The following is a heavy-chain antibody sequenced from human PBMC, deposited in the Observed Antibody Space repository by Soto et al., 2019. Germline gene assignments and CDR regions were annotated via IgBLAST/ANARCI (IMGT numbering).Heavy chain of an antibody. V-gene: IGHV3-15*01. CDR3: PTDGGGYYPHYYYGMDV. D-gene: IGHD3-22*01. Sequence: EVQLVESGGGLVKPGGSLRLSCAASGITFSNAWMSWVRQAPGKGLEWVGRIKSKTDGGTTDYAAPVKGRFTISRDDSQTTLHLQMNSLKTEDTAVYYCPTDGGGYYPHYYYGMDVWGQGTTVTVSS. CDR2: IKSKTDGGTT. CDR1: GITFSNAW. J-gene: IGHJ6*02.